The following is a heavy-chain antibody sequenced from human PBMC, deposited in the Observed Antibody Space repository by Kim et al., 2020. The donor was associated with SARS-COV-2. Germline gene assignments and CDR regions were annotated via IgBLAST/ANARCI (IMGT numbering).Heavy chain of an antibody. CDR2: IIPIFGTA. CDR1: GGTFSSYA. Sequence: SVKVSCKASGGTFSSYAISWVRQAPGQGLEWMGGIIPIFGTANYAQKFQGRVTITADESTSTAYMELSSLRSEDTAVYYCASHYGGNRRAFDIWGQGTMVTVSS. CDR3: ASHYGGNRRAFDI. V-gene: IGHV1-69*13. D-gene: IGHD4-17*01. J-gene: IGHJ3*02.